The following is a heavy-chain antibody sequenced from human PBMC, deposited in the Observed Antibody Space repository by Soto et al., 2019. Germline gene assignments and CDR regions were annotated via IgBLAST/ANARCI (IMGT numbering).Heavy chain of an antibody. CDR3: ARRRTRDLSGTYSHFDY. Sequence: QLQLQESGPGLVKPSETLSLTCTVSGGSISSSSYYWGWIRQPPGKGLEWTGSIYYTGSTYYNPSLKSRVTISVDTSKNQFSLKLSSVTAADTAVYYCARRRTRDLSGTYSHFDYWGQGTLVTVSS. V-gene: IGHV4-39*01. CDR1: GGSISSSSYY. CDR2: IYYTGST. J-gene: IGHJ4*02. D-gene: IGHD1-26*01.